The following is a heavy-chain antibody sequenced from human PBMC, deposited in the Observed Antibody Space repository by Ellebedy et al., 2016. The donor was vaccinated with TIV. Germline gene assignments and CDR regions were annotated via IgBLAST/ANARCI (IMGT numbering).Heavy chain of an antibody. D-gene: IGHD3-22*01. J-gene: IGHJ6*02. CDR2: VFYSGST. V-gene: IGHV4-59*12. CDR3: ARDTMTVWGEGWYYGMDV. CDR1: GGSLSTYY. Sequence: SETLSLTXAVSGGSLSTYYWSWVRQPPGKGLEWIGSVFYSGSTNCNPSLKSRVTMSVNTSKNQFSLRLSSVTAADTAVYYCARDTMTVWGEGWYYGMDVWGQGTTVTVSS.